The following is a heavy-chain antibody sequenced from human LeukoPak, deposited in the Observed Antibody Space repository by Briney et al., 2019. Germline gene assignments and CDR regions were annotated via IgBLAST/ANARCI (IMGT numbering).Heavy chain of an antibody. J-gene: IGHJ4*02. CDR3: ARGYCYNSNCYGNFDF. V-gene: IGHV1-46*01. Sequence: ASVKVSCKASGYTFTSYYLHWVRQAPGQGLEWIGLINPSGSSTSNTQKFQGRVTMTRDTSTSTVYTELSSLRSEDTAVYYCARGYCYNSNCYGNFDFWGQGTLVTVSS. CDR1: GYTFTSYY. CDR2: INPSGSST. D-gene: IGHD2-2*01.